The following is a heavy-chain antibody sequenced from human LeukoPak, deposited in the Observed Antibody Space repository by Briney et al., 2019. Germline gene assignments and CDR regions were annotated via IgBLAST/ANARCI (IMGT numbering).Heavy chain of an antibody. V-gene: IGHV3-23*01. CDR1: GFTFSSYS. J-gene: IGHJ4*02. CDR2: ISGSGSST. D-gene: IGHD6-19*01. Sequence: PGGSLRLSCAASGFTFSSYSMNWVRQAPGKGLEWVSAISGSGSSTYYADSVKGRFTISRDNSKNTLYLQMNSLRAEDTAIYYCAKVLVSSGWAEDYWGQGTLVTVSS. CDR3: AKVLVSSGWAEDY.